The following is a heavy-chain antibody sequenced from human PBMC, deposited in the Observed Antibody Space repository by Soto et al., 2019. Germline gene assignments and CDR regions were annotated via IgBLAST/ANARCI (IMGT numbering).Heavy chain of an antibody. D-gene: IGHD3-10*01. Sequence: QVQLVQSGAEMKKHGSSVKVSCQSSGGTFNTYAMNWVRQAPGQSPAWMGDISPMFGAANYAPKFQGRVTITADDSTGTSYMQLSSLTSEDTALYFCAREVQVHTPAFIYWGQGTLVTVSS. J-gene: IGHJ4*02. CDR2: ISPMFGAA. CDR1: GGTFNTYA. CDR3: AREVQVHTPAFIY. V-gene: IGHV1-69*19.